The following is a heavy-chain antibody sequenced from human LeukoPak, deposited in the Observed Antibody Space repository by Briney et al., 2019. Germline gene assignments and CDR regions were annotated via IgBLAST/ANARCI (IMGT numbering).Heavy chain of an antibody. CDR2: INHSGST. Sequence: SETLSLTCAVYGGSFSGYYWSWIRQPPGKGLEWIGEINHSGSTNYNPSLKSRVTISVDTSKNQFSLKLSSVTAADTAVYYCARVNIVAGWFDPWGQGTPVTVSS. V-gene: IGHV4-34*01. CDR1: GGSFSGYY. CDR3: ARVNIVAGWFDP. J-gene: IGHJ5*02. D-gene: IGHD6-13*01.